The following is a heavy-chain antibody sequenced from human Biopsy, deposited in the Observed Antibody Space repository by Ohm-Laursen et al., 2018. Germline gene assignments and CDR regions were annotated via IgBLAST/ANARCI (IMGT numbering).Heavy chain of an antibody. V-gene: IGHV2-70*04. D-gene: IGHD1-1*01. J-gene: IGHJ4*01. CDR3: ARTRAHNFGALEF. CDR1: GFSLSSTGMR. Sequence: PTQTLTLTGSFSGFSLSSTGMRISWVRQPPGKALECLGRIDWDDDKFYSPSLETRLSLSKGTTTNQVVLTLTDVDPEDTATYYCARTRAHNFGALEFWGQGILVTVSS. CDR2: IDWDDDK.